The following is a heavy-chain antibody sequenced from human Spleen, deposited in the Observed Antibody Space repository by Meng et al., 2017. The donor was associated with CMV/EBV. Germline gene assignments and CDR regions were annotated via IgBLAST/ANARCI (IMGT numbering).Heavy chain of an antibody. CDR2: IKQDGSEK. D-gene: IGHD1-1*01. CDR3: ARDPTLAGRPHFDS. V-gene: IGHV3-7*01. CDR1: GFTFSRYW. Sequence: GGSLRLSCGASGFTFSRYWMSWVRQAPGKGLEWVANIKQDGSEKYYMDFVKGRFTISRDNAKNSLYLQINSLRAEDTAVYYCARDPTLAGRPHFDSWGQGTLVTVSS. J-gene: IGHJ4*02.